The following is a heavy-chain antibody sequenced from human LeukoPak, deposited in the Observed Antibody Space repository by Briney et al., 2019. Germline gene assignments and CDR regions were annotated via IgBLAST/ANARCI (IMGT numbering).Heavy chain of an antibody. V-gene: IGHV4-39*02. CDR2: ISSSGNT. CDR1: GGSTSGGNYY. D-gene: IGHD6-13*01. Sequence: SETLSLTCIVSGGSTSGGNYYWGWIRRPPGKGLEWIGGISSSGNTYYNPSLKSRITISVDTSKNHFSLKLSSVTAADTAVYYCVRDSRSSWQVRYFDLWGRGTLVTVSS. CDR3: VRDSRSSWQVRYFDL. J-gene: IGHJ2*01.